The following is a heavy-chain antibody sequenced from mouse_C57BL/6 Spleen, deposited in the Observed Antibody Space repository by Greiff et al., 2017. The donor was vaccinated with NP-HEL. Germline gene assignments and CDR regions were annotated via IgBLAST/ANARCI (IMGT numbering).Heavy chain of an antibody. V-gene: IGHV5-4*01. CDR2: ISDGGSYT. CDR3: ARGPSYGSSPWFAY. J-gene: IGHJ3*01. D-gene: IGHD1-1*01. CDR1: GFTFSSYA. Sequence: EVQVVESGGGLVKPGGSLKLSCAASGFTFSSYAMSWVRQTPEKRLEWVATISDGGSYTYYPDNVKGRFTISRDNAKNNLYLQMSHLKSEDTAMYYCARGPSYGSSPWFAYWGQGTLVTVSA.